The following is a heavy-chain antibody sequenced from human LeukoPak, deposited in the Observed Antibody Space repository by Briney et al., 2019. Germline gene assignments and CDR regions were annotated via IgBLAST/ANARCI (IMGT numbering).Heavy chain of an antibody. CDR1: GFIFSSYS. CDR3: TTVRGVTNYMDV. CDR2: ISSSSSTI. V-gene: IGHV3-48*04. D-gene: IGHD3-10*01. Sequence: GGSLRLSCAASGFIFSSYSMNWVRQAPGKGVEWISYISSSSSTIYYADSVRGRFTISRDNAKNSLYLQMNSLKTEDTAVYHCTTVRGVTNYMDVWGKGTTVTVSS. J-gene: IGHJ6*03.